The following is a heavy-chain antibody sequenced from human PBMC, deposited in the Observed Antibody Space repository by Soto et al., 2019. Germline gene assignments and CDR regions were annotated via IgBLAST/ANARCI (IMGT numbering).Heavy chain of an antibody. V-gene: IGHV3-64*01. CDR1: GFTFGSYP. CDR3: AREGMSRPRWVFDY. D-gene: IGHD6-13*01. Sequence: EVQLVESGGGLVQPGGSLRLSCAASGFTFGSYPMHWVRQAPGKGLEYVSAISTNGESTFYANSVKGRFTISRDNSKNTLYLQMGSLRDEDMGVYYCAREGMSRPRWVFDYWGQGTLVTASS. J-gene: IGHJ4*02. CDR2: ISTNGEST.